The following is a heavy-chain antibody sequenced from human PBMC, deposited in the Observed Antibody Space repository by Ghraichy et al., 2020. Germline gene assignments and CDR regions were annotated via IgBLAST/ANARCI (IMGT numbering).Heavy chain of an antibody. CDR1: GFTFSDYY. J-gene: IGHJ3*02. Sequence: GGSLRLSCAASGFTFSDYYMSWIRQAPGKGLEWVSYISSSGSTIYYADSVKGRFTISRDNAKNSLYLQMNSLRAEDTAVYYCARERFTMTDDPDAFDIWGQGTMVTVSS. CDR2: ISSSGSTI. CDR3: ARERFTMTDDPDAFDI. V-gene: IGHV3-11*01. D-gene: IGHD3-22*01.